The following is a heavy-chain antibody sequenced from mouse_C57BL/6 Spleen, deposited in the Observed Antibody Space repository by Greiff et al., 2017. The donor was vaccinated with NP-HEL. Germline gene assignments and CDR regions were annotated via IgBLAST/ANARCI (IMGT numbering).Heavy chain of an antibody. CDR2: IHPNSGST. V-gene: IGHV1-64*01. J-gene: IGHJ4*01. Sequence: QVQLQQPGAELVKPGASVTLSCKASGYTFTSYWMHWVKQRPGQGLEWIGMIHPNSGSTNYNEKFKSKATLTVDKSSSTAYMQLSSLTSEDSAVYYCARPITTVVPYAMDYWGQGTSVTVSS. CDR1: GYTFTSYW. CDR3: ARPITTVVPYAMDY. D-gene: IGHD1-1*01.